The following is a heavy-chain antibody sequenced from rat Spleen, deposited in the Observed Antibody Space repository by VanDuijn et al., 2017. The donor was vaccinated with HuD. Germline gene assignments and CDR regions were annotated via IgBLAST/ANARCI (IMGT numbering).Heavy chain of an antibody. CDR2: ISSGGNT. CDR3: ARWKYTTDWFAF. V-gene: IGHV2S8*01. CDR1: GFSLTSYG. J-gene: IGHJ3*01. D-gene: IGHD1-6*01. Sequence: QVQLKESGPDLVQPAQTLSLTCTVSGFSLTSYGVSWVRQPPGKGLEWIAGISSGGNTYHNSLLRSRLTISRDTSKSQVFLKMNGLQTDDTAMYFCARWKYTTDWFAFWGQGSLVTVSS.